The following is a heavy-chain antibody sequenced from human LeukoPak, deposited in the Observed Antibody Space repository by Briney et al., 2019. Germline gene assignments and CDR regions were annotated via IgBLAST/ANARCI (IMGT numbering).Heavy chain of an antibody. V-gene: IGHV4-59*01. CDR1: GGSTSSYY. J-gene: IGHJ4*02. CDR3: ARVRPPGYGQPYYFDY. D-gene: IGHD4-17*01. Sequence: SETLSLTCTVSGGSTSSYYWSWIRQPPGKGLEWIGYIYYSGSTNYNPSLKSRVTISVDTSKNQFSLKLSSVTAADTAVYYCARVRPPGYGQPYYFDYWGQGTLVTVSS. CDR2: IYYSGST.